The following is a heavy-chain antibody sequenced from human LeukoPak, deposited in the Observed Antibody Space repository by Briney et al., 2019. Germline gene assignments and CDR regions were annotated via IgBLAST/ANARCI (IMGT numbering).Heavy chain of an antibody. CDR3: ARRRNPGTTPGNWFDL. CDR2: IYYSGST. CDR1: GGTISSYY. D-gene: IGHD4-11*01. Sequence: SETLSLTCTVSGGTISSYYWSRIRQPPGKGLEWIGNIYYSGSTNYNPSLKSRVTISVDTSKNQFSLKLSSVTAADTAVYYCARRRNPGTTPGNWFDLWGQRTRLTVSS. V-gene: IGHV4-59*01. J-gene: IGHJ5*02.